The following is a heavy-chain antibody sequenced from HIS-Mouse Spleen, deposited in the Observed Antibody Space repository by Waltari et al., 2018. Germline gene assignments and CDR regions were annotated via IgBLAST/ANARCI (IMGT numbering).Heavy chain of an antibody. CDR1: GFSLSNARMG. D-gene: IGHD3-3*01. Sequence: QVTLKESGPVLVKPTETLTLTCTVSGFSLSNARMGVSWIRQPPGKALEWLAHIFSNDEKSYSTSLKSRLTISKDTSKSQVVLTMTNMDPVDTATYYCARSITIFGVVIKGYYGMDVWGQGTTVTVSS. CDR2: IFSNDEK. V-gene: IGHV2-26*01. CDR3: ARSITIFGVVIKGYYGMDV. J-gene: IGHJ6*02.